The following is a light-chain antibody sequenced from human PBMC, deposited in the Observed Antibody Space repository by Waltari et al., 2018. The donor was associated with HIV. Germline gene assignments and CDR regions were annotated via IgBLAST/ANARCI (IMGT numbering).Light chain of an antibody. CDR1: SSDVGGYNY. V-gene: IGLV2-14*01. CDR3: SSYTSSSTRV. CDR2: EVS. Sequence: QSALTQPASVSGSPAQSLTISCTGTSSDVGGYNYFSWYQPHPGKAPKLMIYEVSNRPSGVSNRFSGSKSGNTASLTISGLQAEDEADYYCSSYTSSSTRVFGGGTNLTVL. J-gene: IGLJ3*02.